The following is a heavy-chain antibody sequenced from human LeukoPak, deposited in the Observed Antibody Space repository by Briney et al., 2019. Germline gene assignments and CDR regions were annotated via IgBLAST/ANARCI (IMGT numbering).Heavy chain of an antibody. Sequence: ASVTVSFKVSGYTLTELSMHGVRQAPGKGGEWMGGFDPEDGETIYAQKFQGRVTMTEDTSTDTAYMELSSLRSEDTAVYYCATNIVGATGMGYFDFWGQGTLVTVSS. CDR1: GYTLTELS. CDR2: FDPEDGET. J-gene: IGHJ4*02. CDR3: ATNIVGATGMGYFDF. D-gene: IGHD1-26*01. V-gene: IGHV1-24*01.